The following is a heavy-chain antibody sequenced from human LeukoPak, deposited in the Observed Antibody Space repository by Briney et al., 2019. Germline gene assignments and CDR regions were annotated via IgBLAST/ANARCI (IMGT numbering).Heavy chain of an antibody. CDR2: ISSSSSYI. V-gene: IGHV3-21*01. CDR1: GFTFSSYS. J-gene: IGHJ4*02. D-gene: IGHD2-15*01. Sequence: GGSLRLSCAASGFTFSSYSMNWVRQAPGKGLEWVSSISSSSSYIYYADSVKGRFTISRDNAKNSLYLQMNSLRAEDTAVYYCARVGVVVAAATSIDRGIDYWGQGTLVTVSS. CDR3: ARVGVVVAAATSIDRGIDY.